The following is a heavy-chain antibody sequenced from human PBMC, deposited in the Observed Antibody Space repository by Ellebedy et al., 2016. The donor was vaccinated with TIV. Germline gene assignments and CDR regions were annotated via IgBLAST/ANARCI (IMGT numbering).Heavy chain of an antibody. J-gene: IGHJ4*02. CDR1: GGTFSSYA. CDR2: IIPIFGTA. Sequence: SVKVSXXASGGTFSSYAISWVRQAPGQGLEWMGGIIPIFGTANYAQKFQGRVTITADKSTSTAYMELSSLRSEDTAVYYCARELRRMVRGEIRDYWGQGTLVAVSS. CDR3: ARELRRMVRGEIRDY. V-gene: IGHV1-69*06. D-gene: IGHD3-10*01.